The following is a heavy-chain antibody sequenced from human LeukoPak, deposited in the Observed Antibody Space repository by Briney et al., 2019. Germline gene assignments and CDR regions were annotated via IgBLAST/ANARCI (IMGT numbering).Heavy chain of an antibody. CDR3: ARVDSSGSDAFDI. CDR2: LSGSGGST. J-gene: IGHJ3*02. CDR1: GFTFTSYA. V-gene: IGHV3-23*01. Sequence: GGSLRLSCAASGFTFTSYAMTWVRQAPGKGLEWVSALSGSGGSTYYADSVKGRFTISRDNSKNTLYLQMNSLRAEDTAVYYCARVDSSGSDAFDIWGQGTMVTVSS. D-gene: IGHD3-22*01.